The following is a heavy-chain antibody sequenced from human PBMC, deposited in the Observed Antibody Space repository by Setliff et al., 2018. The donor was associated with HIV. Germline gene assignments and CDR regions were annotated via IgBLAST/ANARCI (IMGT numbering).Heavy chain of an antibody. V-gene: IGHV4-39*01. CDR3: AASVVHYYYYMDV. CDR1: GGSISSSSYY. CDR2: IYYSGST. J-gene: IGHJ6*03. D-gene: IGHD2-15*01. Sequence: PSETLSLTCTVSGGSISSSSYYWGWIRQPPGKGLEWIGSIYYSGSTYYNPSLKSRVTISVDTSKNQFSLKLSSVTAADTAVYYCAASVVHYYYYMDVWGKGTTVTVSS.